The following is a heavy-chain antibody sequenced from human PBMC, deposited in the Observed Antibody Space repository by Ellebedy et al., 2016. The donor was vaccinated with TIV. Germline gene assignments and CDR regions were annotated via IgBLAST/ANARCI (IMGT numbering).Heavy chain of an antibody. CDR2: INPSGGTT. CDR1: GYTFTSYY. J-gene: IGHJ3*02. D-gene: IGHD3-22*01. Sequence: AASVKVSCKASGYTFTSYYMHWARQAPGQGLEWMGLINPSGGTTSYAQKFQGRVTMNRDTSTSTVYMELSSLRSEDTAVYYCARGDYYDSSDYLDGAFDIWGQGTMVTVSS. V-gene: IGHV1-46*01. CDR3: ARGDYYDSSDYLDGAFDI.